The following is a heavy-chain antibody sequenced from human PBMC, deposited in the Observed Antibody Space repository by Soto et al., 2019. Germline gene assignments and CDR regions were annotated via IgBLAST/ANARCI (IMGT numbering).Heavy chain of an antibody. V-gene: IGHV4-39*01. CDR1: GGSVTSSTSS. Sequence: QVQLQESGPGLVNPSETLSLTCTVSGGSVTSSTSSWAWVRQPPGKGLHWIGTIFYGHGTYYNPSRGSRVTISLDTSKIQFSLELTSVTAADTAVYYCEGPPTGYPNWFDAWGRGILVIVSS. J-gene: IGHJ5*02. CDR3: EGPPTGYPNWFDA. CDR2: IFYGHGT. D-gene: IGHD3-9*01.